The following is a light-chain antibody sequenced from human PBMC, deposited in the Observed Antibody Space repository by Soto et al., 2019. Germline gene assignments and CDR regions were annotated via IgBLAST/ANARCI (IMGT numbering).Light chain of an antibody. V-gene: IGLV2-14*01. CDR1: SSDIGAYSY. Sequence: QSVLTQPSAVSWSPGQSITISCTGTSSDIGAYSYVCWYQQHPGKAPKLVIYEVTPRPSEISTRFSGSKSRNTASLTISGLQAEDEADYYCSSYTSSTTLYVFGTGTKLNV. CDR2: EVT. CDR3: SSYTSSTTLYV. J-gene: IGLJ1*01.